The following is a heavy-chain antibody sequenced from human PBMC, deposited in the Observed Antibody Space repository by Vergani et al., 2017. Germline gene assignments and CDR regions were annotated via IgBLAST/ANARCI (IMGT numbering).Heavy chain of an antibody. D-gene: IGHD6-13*01. CDR3: ARIAKPRTWRFDS. CDR1: GLTFNDST. J-gene: IGHJ5*01. V-gene: IGHV3-73*01. CDR2: IRKKAENYAT. Sequence: EVQLEESGGGLVQPGGSLKLSCVASGLTFNDSTIHWVRQGSGKGLEWVGRIRKKAENYATAYGASVKGRFTISRDDSENTAYLQMNSLKTEDTAVYYYARIAKPRTWRFDSWGQGTPVTVSS.